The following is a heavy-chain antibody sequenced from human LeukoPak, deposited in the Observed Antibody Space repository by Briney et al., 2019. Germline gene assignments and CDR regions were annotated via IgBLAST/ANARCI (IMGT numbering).Heavy chain of an antibody. V-gene: IGHV3-23*01. J-gene: IGHJ4*02. Sequence: PEGSLRLSSAASGFIFSSYAMSWVRQAPGKGLEWVSTISGSGGDTYYADSVKGRFTISRDNSKNTLYLQMNSLRAEDTALYFCAKDPYGGYFPRAIEYWGQGTLVTVSS. D-gene: IGHD4-17*01. CDR1: GFIFSSYA. CDR2: ISGSGGDT. CDR3: AKDPYGGYFPRAIEY.